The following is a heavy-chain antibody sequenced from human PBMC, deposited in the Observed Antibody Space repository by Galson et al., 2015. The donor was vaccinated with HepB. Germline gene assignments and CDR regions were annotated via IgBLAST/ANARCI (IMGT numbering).Heavy chain of an antibody. Sequence: SLRLSCAASGFTFSSYWMHWVRQAPGKGLVWVSRINSDGSSTSYADSVKGRFTISRDNAKNTLYLQMNSLRAEDTAVYYCASYGVVVISAADAFDIWGQGTMVTVSS. D-gene: IGHD3-22*01. CDR1: GFTFSSYW. CDR2: INSDGSST. CDR3: ASYGVVVISAADAFDI. J-gene: IGHJ3*02. V-gene: IGHV3-74*01.